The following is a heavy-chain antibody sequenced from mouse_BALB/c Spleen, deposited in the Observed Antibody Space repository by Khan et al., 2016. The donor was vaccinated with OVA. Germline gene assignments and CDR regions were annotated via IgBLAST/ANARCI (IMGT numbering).Heavy chain of an antibody. V-gene: IGHV5-12-2*01. CDR2: ITNGGGSP. Sequence: EVELVESGGGLVQPGGSLKFSCAASGFTFSHYSMSWIRRTPEKRLEWVAYITNGGGSPYYADTAKGRFTISRDNAKNTLYLQMSSLKSGDTAMYYCARHGGTGYFDFWGQGTTLTVSS. J-gene: IGHJ2*01. CDR1: GFTFSHYS. CDR3: ARHGGTGYFDF. D-gene: IGHD2-14*01.